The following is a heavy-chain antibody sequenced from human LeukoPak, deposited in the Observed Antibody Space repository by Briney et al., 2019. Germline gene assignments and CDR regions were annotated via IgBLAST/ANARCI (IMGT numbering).Heavy chain of an antibody. Sequence: GGSLRLSCAASGFTFSSYSMNWVRQAPGKGLEWVSSISSSSSYIYYADSVKGRFTISRDNAKNSLYLQMNSLRAEDTAVYYCARTPVRYCSGGSCYSFDPWGQGTLVTVSS. D-gene: IGHD2-15*01. CDR2: ISSSSSYI. CDR1: GFTFSSYS. V-gene: IGHV3-21*01. CDR3: ARTPVRYCSGGSCYSFDP. J-gene: IGHJ5*02.